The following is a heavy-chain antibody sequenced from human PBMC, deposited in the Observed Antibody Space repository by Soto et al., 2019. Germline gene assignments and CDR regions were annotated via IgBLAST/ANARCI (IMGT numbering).Heavy chain of an antibody. CDR1: GGSISSYY. J-gene: IGHJ6*03. CDR3: ARGKKQLGYYYYYMDV. CDR2: IYYSGIT. Sequence: QEKLQESGPGLVKPSETLSLTCTVSGGSISSYYWSWIRQPPGKGLEWIGYIYYSGITNYNPSLKSRVTISVDTSKNQFSLKLSSVTAADTAVYYCARGKKQLGYYYYYMDVWGKGTTVTVSS. D-gene: IGHD6-13*01. V-gene: IGHV4-59*01.